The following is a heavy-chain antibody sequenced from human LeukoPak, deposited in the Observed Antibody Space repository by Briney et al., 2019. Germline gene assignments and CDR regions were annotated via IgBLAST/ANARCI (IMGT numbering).Heavy chain of an antibody. Sequence: GGSLRLSCAASGFSINHYYMTWIRQTPGKGLDWVSVIYTGGSTNYGDSVKGRFTISRDNSKNTLYLQMNSLRADDTAIYYCARGQSYCGADCYSDWGQGTLVTVSS. V-gene: IGHV3-66*01. CDR1: GFSINHYY. J-gene: IGHJ4*02. CDR3: ARGQSYCGADCYSD. CDR2: IYTGGST. D-gene: IGHD2-21*02.